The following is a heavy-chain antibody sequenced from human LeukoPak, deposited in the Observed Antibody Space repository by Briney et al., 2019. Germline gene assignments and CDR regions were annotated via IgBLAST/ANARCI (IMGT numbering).Heavy chain of an antibody. CDR3: ARAGGSYYDAFDI. CDR2: ISSSSSYI. Sequence: GGSLRLSCAASGFTFSSYSMNWVRQAPGKGPEWVSSISSSSSYIYYADSVKGRFTISRDNAKNSLYLQMNSLRAEGTAVYYCARAGGSYYDAFDIWGQGTMVTVSS. J-gene: IGHJ3*02. V-gene: IGHV3-21*01. D-gene: IGHD1-26*01. CDR1: GFTFSSYS.